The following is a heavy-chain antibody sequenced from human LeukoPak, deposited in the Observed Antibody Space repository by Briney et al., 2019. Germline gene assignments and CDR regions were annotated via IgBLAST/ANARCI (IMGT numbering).Heavy chain of an antibody. Sequence: SSYAISWVRQAPGQGLEWLGRTYYRSKWYNDYAISVKSRITINPDTSKNQFSLQLNSVTPEDTAVYYCARTVGAGPVDYWGQGTLVTVSS. V-gene: IGHV6-1*01. CDR1: SSYA. CDR2: TYYRSKWYN. D-gene: IGHD1-26*01. CDR3: ARTVGAGPVDY. J-gene: IGHJ4*02.